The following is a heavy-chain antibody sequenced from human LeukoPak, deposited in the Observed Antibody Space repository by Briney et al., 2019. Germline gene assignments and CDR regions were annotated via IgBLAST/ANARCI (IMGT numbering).Heavy chain of an antibody. Sequence: SETLSLTCTASGGSISSGGPYWSWIRQLPGKGLEWIGYIHESGSTFYNPSLRSRVSMSMDASNSQFSLKLRSVTAADAAVYYCARDAGEYVGGSAGHYFDFWGQGALVTVSS. CDR2: IHESGST. D-gene: IGHD1-26*01. V-gene: IGHV4-31*03. J-gene: IGHJ4*02. CDR1: GGSISSGGPY. CDR3: ARDAGEYVGGSAGHYFDF.